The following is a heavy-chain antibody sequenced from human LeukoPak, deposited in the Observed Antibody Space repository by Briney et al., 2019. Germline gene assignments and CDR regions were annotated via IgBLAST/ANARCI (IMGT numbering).Heavy chain of an antibody. CDR2: ISSGSSTI. V-gene: IGHV3-48*01. CDR3: ARGYNSVYWFFDY. CDR1: GFTFSRYS. Sequence: GGSLRLSCAASGFTFSRYSMNWVRQAPGKGLEWVSYISSGSSTIYYADSVKGRFTISRDNSKNTLYIQMNSLRAEDTAVYYCARGYNSVYWFFDYWGQGTLVTVSS. D-gene: IGHD5/OR15-5a*01. J-gene: IGHJ4*02.